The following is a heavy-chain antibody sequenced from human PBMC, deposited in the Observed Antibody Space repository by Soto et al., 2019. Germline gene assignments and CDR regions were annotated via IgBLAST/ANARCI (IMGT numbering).Heavy chain of an antibody. J-gene: IGHJ3*02. CDR3: ASGWFGELDAFDI. CDR1: GGSISSGGYY. Sequence: SETLSLTCTVSGGSISSGGYYWSWIRQHPGKGLEWIGYIYYSGSTYYNPSLKSRVTISVDTSKNQFSLKLSSVTAADTAVYYCASGWFGELDAFDIWGQGTMVT. D-gene: IGHD3-10*01. CDR2: IYYSGST. V-gene: IGHV4-31*03.